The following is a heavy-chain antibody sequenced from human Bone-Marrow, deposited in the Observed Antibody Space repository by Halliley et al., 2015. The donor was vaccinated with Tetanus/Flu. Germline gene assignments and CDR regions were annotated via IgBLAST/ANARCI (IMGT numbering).Heavy chain of an antibody. CDR3: ARVDGFIYGYPHFAY. CDR1: GGSISSYY. J-gene: IGHJ4*02. Sequence: TLSLTCTVSGGSISSYYWSWIRQPPGKGLEWIGFIYYTGSTNYNPSLKSRVTISVDKSKNQFSLKLSSVTAADTALYYCARVDGFIYGYPHFAYWGQGTLVTVSS. V-gene: IGHV4-59*12. D-gene: IGHD5-18*01. CDR2: IYYTGST.